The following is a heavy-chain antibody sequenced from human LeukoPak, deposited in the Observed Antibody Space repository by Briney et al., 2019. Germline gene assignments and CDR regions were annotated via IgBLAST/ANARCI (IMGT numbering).Heavy chain of an antibody. V-gene: IGHV3-21*01. CDR2: ISSSSSYI. J-gene: IGHJ4*02. Sequence: PGGSLRLSCAASGFTFSSYSMNWVRQAPGKGLEWVSSISSSSSYIYYADSVKGRFTISRDNAKNSLYLQMNSLGAEDTAVYYCAREGDGTPYSSSWGDYWGQGTLVTVSS. D-gene: IGHD6-13*01. CDR1: GFTFSSYS. CDR3: AREGDGTPYSSSWGDY.